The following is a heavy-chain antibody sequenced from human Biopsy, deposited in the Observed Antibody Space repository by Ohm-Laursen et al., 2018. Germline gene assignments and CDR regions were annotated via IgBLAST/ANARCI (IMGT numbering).Heavy chain of an antibody. CDR1: GYTFTYRY. Sequence: SVKVSCKASGYTFTYRYLHWVRQAPGQALEWMGWITPSNGDTNYAQKFQDRVTITRDSSMTTAYMELSSLRSEDTAMYYCASKRLLAVAPGAFDIWGRGTMVTVSS. CDR3: ASKRLLAVAPGAFDI. D-gene: IGHD2-15*01. J-gene: IGHJ3*02. CDR2: ITPSNGDT. V-gene: IGHV1-45*02.